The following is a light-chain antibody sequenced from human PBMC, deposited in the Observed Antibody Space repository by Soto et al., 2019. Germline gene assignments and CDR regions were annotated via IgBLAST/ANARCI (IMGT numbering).Light chain of an antibody. CDR1: TGAVTSDSY. V-gene: IGLV7-43*01. CDR3: LLYFGSSQI. Sequence: QTVVTQEPSLTVSPGGKVTLTCASSTGAVTSDSYPNWVQQKPGQAPRALIYSTSNSHSWTPARFSGSLLGGKAALTLSGVQPEDEAEYYCLLYFGSSQIFGGGTKLTVL. J-gene: IGLJ2*01. CDR2: STS.